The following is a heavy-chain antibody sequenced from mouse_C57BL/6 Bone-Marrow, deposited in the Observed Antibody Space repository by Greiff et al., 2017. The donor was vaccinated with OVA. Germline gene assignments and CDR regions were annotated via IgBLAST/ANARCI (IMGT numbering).Heavy chain of an antibody. CDR3: APYVKDYYARDY. V-gene: IGHV1-55*01. J-gene: IGHJ4*01. Sequence: QVQLQQPGAELVKPGASVKMSCKASGYTFTSYWITWVKPRPGQGLEWIGDIYPGSGSTNYNEKFKSKATLTVDTSSSTAYMQLSSLTSEDSAVYYCAPYVKDYYARDYWGQGTSVTVSS. D-gene: IGHD1-1*01. CDR2: IYPGSGST. CDR1: GYTFTSYW.